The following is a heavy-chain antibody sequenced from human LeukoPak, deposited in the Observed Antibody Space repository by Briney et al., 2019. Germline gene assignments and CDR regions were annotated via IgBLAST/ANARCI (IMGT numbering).Heavy chain of an antibody. V-gene: IGHV1-2*02. Sequence: ASVKVSCKASGYTFTGYYMHWVRQAPGQGLEWMGWINPNSGGTNYAQKFQGRVTMTRDTSISTAYMELSRLRSDDTAVYYCARDRLPTVTTGMRYWGQGTLVTVSS. CDR2: INPNSGGT. D-gene: IGHD4-17*01. CDR1: GYTFTGYY. J-gene: IGHJ4*02. CDR3: ARDRLPTVTTGMRY.